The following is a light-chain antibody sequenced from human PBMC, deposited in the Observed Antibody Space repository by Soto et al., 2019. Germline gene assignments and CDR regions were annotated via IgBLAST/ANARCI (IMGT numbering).Light chain of an antibody. CDR3: QQYGDRPLN. V-gene: IGKV3-15*01. J-gene: IGKJ4*01. CDR2: ATS. CDR1: QSVGNN. Sequence: EIVLTQSPATLSVSPGERATLSCRASQSVGNNFAWYQQKPGQAPRLLIFATSTRATGVPARFSGSGSGTEFTLAISSLQSEDFAVYYCQQYGDRPLNFGGGAKVEIE.